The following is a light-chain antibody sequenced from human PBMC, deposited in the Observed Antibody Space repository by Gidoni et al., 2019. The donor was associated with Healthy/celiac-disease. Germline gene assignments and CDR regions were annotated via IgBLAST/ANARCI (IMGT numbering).Light chain of an antibody. CDR2: GAS. V-gene: IGKV3-15*01. J-gene: IGKJ1*01. Sequence: EIVMTKSPATLSVSPGERATLSCRASQSVSSNLVWYQQKPGQAPRLLIYGASTRATGIPARFSGSGSGTEFTLPISSLQSEDFAVSYCQQYNNWPPWTFGQGTKVEIK. CDR3: QQYNNWPPWT. CDR1: QSVSSN.